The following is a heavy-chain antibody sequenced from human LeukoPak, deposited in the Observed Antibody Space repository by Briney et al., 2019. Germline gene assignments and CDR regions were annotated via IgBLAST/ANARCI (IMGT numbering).Heavy chain of an antibody. D-gene: IGHD6-19*01. CDR2: ISGSGDST. J-gene: IGHJ4*02. CDR3: TKGGPSSGWAPDY. Sequence: GGSLRLSCAASGFTFSSYAMSWVRQAPGKGLKWVSAISGSGDSTYYADSVKGRFTISRDNSKNTLYLQMNSLRAEDTAVYYCTKGGPSSGWAPDYWGQGTLVTVSS. CDR1: GFTFSSYA. V-gene: IGHV3-23*01.